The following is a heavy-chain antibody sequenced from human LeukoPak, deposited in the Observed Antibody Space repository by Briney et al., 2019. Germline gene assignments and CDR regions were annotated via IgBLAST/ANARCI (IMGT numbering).Heavy chain of an antibody. CDR3: ARAHPGDYSDFQFDY. CDR2: ISSTSSTI. J-gene: IGHJ4*02. Sequence: PGGSLRLSCAASGFTFSSLSMNWVRQAPGKGLEWVSYISSTSSTIYYADSVKGRFTISRDNAKNSLYLQMNSLRAEDTAVYYCARAHPGDYSDFQFDYWGQGTLVTVSS. CDR1: GFTFSSLS. D-gene: IGHD4-11*01. V-gene: IGHV3-48*01.